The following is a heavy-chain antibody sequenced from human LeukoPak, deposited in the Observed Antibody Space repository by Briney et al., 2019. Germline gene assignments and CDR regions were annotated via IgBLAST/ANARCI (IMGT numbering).Heavy chain of an antibody. CDR3: ARRGFVGYYYYYYMDV. Sequence: LETLSLTCAVYGGSFSGYYWSWIRQPPGKGLEWIGEINHSGSTNYNPSLKSRVTISVDTSKNQFSLKLSSVTAADTAVYYCARRGFVGYYYYYYMDVWGKGTTVTISS. V-gene: IGHV4-34*01. CDR1: GGSFSGYY. CDR2: INHSGST. J-gene: IGHJ6*03. D-gene: IGHD3-10*01.